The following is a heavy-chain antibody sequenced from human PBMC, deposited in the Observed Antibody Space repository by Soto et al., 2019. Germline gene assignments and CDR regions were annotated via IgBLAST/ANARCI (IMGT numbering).Heavy chain of an antibody. Sequence: SETMSLTCAVYGGSFSGYYWSWIRQPPGRGLEWIGEINHSGSTNYNPSPKSRVTISVDTSKNQFSLKLSSVTAADTAVYYCARYSYGQPTDYWGQGTLVTVSS. V-gene: IGHV4-34*01. CDR2: INHSGST. CDR1: GGSFSGYY. J-gene: IGHJ4*02. CDR3: ARYSYGQPTDY. D-gene: IGHD5-18*01.